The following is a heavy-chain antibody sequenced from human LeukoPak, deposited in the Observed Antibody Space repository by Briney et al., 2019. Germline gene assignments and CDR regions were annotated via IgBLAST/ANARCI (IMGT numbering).Heavy chain of an antibody. Sequence: VASVKVSCKASGGTFSSYAISWVRQAPGQGLEWMGGIIPIFGTANYAQKFQDRVTITTDESTSTAYMELSSLRSEDTAVYYCAREDPQTTVPEGLDVWGQGTTVTVSS. J-gene: IGHJ6*02. CDR1: GGTFSSYA. CDR2: IIPIFGTA. D-gene: IGHD4-17*01. CDR3: AREDPQTTVPEGLDV. V-gene: IGHV1-69*05.